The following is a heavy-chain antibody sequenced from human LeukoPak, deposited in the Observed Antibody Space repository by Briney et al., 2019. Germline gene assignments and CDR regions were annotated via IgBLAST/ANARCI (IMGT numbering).Heavy chain of an antibody. CDR3: ARGHYFGSESHYNY. CDR1: GFTFSSYW. Sequence: GGSLRLSCAASGFTFSSYWMHWVRQAPGKGLVWVSRIDSVGSEINYADSVEGRFTIFRDNAKNTLYLQMNSLGAEDTAVYYCARGHYFGSESHYNYWGQGTLVTVSS. V-gene: IGHV3-74*01. J-gene: IGHJ4*02. CDR2: IDSVGSEI. D-gene: IGHD3-10*01.